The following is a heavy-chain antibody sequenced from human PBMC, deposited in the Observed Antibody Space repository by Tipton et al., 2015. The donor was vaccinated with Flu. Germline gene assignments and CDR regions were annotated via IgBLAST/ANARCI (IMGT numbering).Heavy chain of an antibody. J-gene: IGHJ5*02. D-gene: IGHD4-17*01. CDR2: IYTSGST. CDR1: GGSFRAYY. Sequence: GLVKPSETLSLTCAVYGGSFRAYYWSWIRQPPGKGLEWIGEIYTSGSTKYNPSLKSRVTMSLDTSKNQFSLKMSSVTAADTAMYYCARDYGDLNWFDPWGQGTLVTVSS. V-gene: IGHV4-34*01. CDR3: ARDYGDLNWFDP.